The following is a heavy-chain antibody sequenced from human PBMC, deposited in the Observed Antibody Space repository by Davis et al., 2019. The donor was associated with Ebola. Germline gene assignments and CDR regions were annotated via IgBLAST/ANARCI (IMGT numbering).Heavy chain of an antibody. CDR2: ISSNGGST. J-gene: IGHJ5*02. D-gene: IGHD2-2*01. CDR3: ARAPSSTRSP. Sequence: GESLKISCAASGFTFSGYAMHWVRQAPGKGLEYVSAISSNGGSTYYANSVKGRFTISRDNSKNTLYLQMGSLRAEDMAVYYCARAPSSTRSPWGQGTLVTVSS. V-gene: IGHV3-64*01. CDR1: GFTFSGYA.